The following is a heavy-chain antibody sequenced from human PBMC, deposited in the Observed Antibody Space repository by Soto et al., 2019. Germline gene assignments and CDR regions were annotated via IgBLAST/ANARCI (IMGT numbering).Heavy chain of an antibody. V-gene: IGHV1-69*01. D-gene: IGHD6-19*01. J-gene: IGHJ4*02. CDR3: WRGGMSVAGLIF. CDR1: GDTFRTYA. Sequence: QVQMVQSGAEVKKPGSSVKVSCKASGDTFRTYAINWVRQAPGQGLEWMGGIIPVFGTTDYAQKFQGRVTIVADESTTTAYMELRRLTSEDTAVYYCWRGGMSVAGLIFWGQGILVTVSS. CDR2: IIPVFGTT.